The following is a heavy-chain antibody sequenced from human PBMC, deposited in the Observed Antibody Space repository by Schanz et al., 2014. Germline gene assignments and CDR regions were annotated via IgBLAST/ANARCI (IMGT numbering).Heavy chain of an antibody. D-gene: IGHD6-6*01. CDR2: ISTFRNEDT. Sequence: QVQLVQSGAEVKKPGASVRVSCKVSGYAFTTYGISWVRQAPGQGPEFMGWISTFRNEDTNSAQRFQGRLTMTTDTSTSTAYMELRSLRSDDTAVYYCARDQSPYTNSSDVRYCDYWGQGTLVTVSA. V-gene: IGHV1-18*01. J-gene: IGHJ4*02. CDR3: ARDQSPYTNSSDVRYCDY. CDR1: GYAFTTYG.